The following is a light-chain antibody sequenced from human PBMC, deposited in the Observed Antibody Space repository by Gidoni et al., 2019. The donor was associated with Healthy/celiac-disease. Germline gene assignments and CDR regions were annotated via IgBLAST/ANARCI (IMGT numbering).Light chain of an antibody. J-gene: IGKJ2*03. Sequence: EIVLTQSPGTLSLSPGERATRSCRVSQSVSSSYLAWYQQKPGQAPRLLIYGASSRATGIPDRFSGSVSGTDFTLTISRLEPEDFAVYYCQQYGSSPPYSFGQGTKLEIK. V-gene: IGKV3-20*01. CDR3: QQYGSSPPYS. CDR2: GAS. CDR1: QSVSSSY.